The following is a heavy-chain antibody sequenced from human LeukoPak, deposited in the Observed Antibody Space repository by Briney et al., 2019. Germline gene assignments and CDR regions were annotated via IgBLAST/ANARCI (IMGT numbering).Heavy chain of an antibody. CDR3: AREIAVAGTNWFDP. Sequence: PPETLSLTCTVSSGSISTSNYYWGWVRQPPGKALEWIGNISYTGSTYYSPSLKSRVTISLDTSRNQFSLRLNSVTAADTAVYYCAREIAVAGTNWFDPWGQGTLVTVSS. V-gene: IGHV4-39*07. CDR1: SGSISTSNYY. D-gene: IGHD6-19*01. CDR2: ISYTGST. J-gene: IGHJ5*02.